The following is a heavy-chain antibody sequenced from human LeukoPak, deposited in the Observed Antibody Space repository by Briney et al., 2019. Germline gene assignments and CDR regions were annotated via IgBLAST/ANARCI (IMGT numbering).Heavy chain of an antibody. CDR2: IKSDGSAT. Sequence: GSLRLSCAASGFTFSTYWMHWVRQAPGKGLVWVSSIKSDGSATTYADFVKGRFTVSRDNAKNTLYLQMSSLRAEDTAMYFCARVGGRGSIGGDCWGQGTLVTVSS. D-gene: IGHD3-10*01. J-gene: IGHJ4*02. CDR3: ARVGGRGSIGGDC. V-gene: IGHV3-74*03. CDR1: GFTFSTYW.